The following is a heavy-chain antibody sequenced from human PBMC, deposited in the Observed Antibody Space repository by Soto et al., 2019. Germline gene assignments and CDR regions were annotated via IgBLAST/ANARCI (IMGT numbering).Heavy chain of an antibody. CDR3: VRFGGAAAGPGDY. D-gene: IGHD6-13*01. Sequence: EVQLVESGGGLVQPGGSLRLSCVASEFTFSSYEMNWVRQAPGKGLEWVSHISTSGTTIYYTYSVKGRFTISRDNAKKSLYLQMNSLRAEDTAVYYCVRFGGAAAGPGDYWGQGTLVTVSS. CDR2: ISTSGTTI. CDR1: EFTFSSYE. V-gene: IGHV3-48*03. J-gene: IGHJ4*02.